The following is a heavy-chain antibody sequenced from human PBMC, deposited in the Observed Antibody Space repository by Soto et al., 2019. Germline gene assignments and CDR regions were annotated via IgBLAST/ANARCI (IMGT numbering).Heavy chain of an antibody. CDR1: GYTFTSYA. V-gene: IGHV1-3*01. D-gene: IGHD2-2*01. CDR2: INAGNGNT. Sequence: ASVKVSCKASGYTFTSYAMHWVRQAPGQRLEWMGWINAGNGNTKYSQKFQGRVTITRDTSASIAYMELSSLRSEDTAVYYCAREGGGIVVVPAANWFDPWGQGTLVTVSS. CDR3: AREGGGIVVVPAANWFDP. J-gene: IGHJ5*02.